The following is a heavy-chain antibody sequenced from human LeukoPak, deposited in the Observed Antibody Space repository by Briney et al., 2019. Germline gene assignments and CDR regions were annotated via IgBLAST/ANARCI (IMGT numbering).Heavy chain of an antibody. V-gene: IGHV3-9*01. CDR2: ISWNSGNI. Sequence: GRSLRLSCAASGFTFDDYAMQWVRQAPGKGLEWVSGISWNSGNIGYADFVKGRFTISRDNAENSLYLQMNSLRPDDTAFYYCAKGISGWYSPFDYWGQGTLVTVSS. CDR3: AKGISGWYSPFDY. J-gene: IGHJ4*02. CDR1: GFTFDDYA. D-gene: IGHD6-19*01.